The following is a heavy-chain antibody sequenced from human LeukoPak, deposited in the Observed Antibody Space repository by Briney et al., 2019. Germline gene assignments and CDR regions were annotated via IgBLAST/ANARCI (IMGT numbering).Heavy chain of an antibody. CDR1: GYSFTSYW. D-gene: IGHD2-2*01. V-gene: IGHV5-51*01. CDR2: IYPGDSDT. Sequence: GESLKISCKGSGYSFTSYWIGWVRQMPGKGLEWMGSIYPGDSDTRYSASFQGQVTISADKSISTAYLQWSSLKASDTAMSYCARQSGCSSTSCWGGSYYYYYMDVWGKGTTVTVSS. CDR3: ARQSGCSSTSCWGGSYYYYYMDV. J-gene: IGHJ6*03.